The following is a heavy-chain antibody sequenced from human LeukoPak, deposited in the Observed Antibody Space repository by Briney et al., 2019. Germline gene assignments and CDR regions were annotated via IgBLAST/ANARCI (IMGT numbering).Heavy chain of an antibody. CDR3: ARSLTDGDYDLRY. D-gene: IGHD4-17*01. CDR1: GGSISSSSYY. V-gene: IGHV4-39*07. J-gene: IGHJ4*02. CDR2: IYYSGST. Sequence: PSETLSLTCTVSGGSISSSSYYWGWIRQPPGKGLEWIGSIYYSGSTYYNPSLKSRVTISVDTSKNQFSLKLSSVTAADTAVYYCARSLTDGDYDLRYWGQGTLVTVSS.